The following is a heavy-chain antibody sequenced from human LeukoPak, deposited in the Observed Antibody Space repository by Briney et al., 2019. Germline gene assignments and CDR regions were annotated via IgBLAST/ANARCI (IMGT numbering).Heavy chain of an antibody. Sequence: SETLSLTCTVSGGSIISDGYYWSWIRQHPGKGLEWLGYIYHSGGPYFNPSLKSRVAISVDTSQRHFSLKLTSVTAADTAAYYCARGGSSSGLGSFVHWGKGTLVTVSS. CDR1: GGSIISDGYY. CDR2: IYHSGGP. J-gene: IGHJ4*02. CDR3: ARGGSSSGLGSFVH. D-gene: IGHD3-10*01. V-gene: IGHV4-31*03.